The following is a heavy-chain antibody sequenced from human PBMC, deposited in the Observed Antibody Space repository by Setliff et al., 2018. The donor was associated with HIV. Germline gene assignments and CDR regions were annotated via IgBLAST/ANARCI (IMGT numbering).Heavy chain of an antibody. CDR2: IKSKSDGGTK. CDR3: TTRAVPSRWGELQFLERYYYSMDV. CDR1: GLTFSNAW. D-gene: IGHD3-3*01. J-gene: IGHJ6*03. Sequence: GGSLRLSCAASGLTFSNAWMNWVRQAPGKGLEWVGRIKSKSDGGTKDYAAPVKGGFTISRDDSKNTLYLQMNSLKIEDTAVYYCTTRAVPSRWGELQFLERYYYSMDVWGKGTTVTVSS. V-gene: IGHV3-15*01.